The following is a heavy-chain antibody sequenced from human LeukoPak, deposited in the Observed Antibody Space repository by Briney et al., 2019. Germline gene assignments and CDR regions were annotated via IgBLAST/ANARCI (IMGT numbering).Heavy chain of an antibody. J-gene: IGHJ4*02. V-gene: IGHV3-23*01. Sequence: GGSLRLSCAASGFAFSSYAMSWVRQAPGQGLQWLSAISGSGGSTYYADSVKGRFTISRDNSKNTLYLQMNSLRAEDTAVYYCAKLYDNLPTDYFDYWGQGTLVTVSS. D-gene: IGHD3-22*01. CDR3: AKLYDNLPTDYFDY. CDR2: ISGSGGST. CDR1: GFAFSSYA.